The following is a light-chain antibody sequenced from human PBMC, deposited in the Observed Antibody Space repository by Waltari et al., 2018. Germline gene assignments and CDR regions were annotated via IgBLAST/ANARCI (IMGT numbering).Light chain of an antibody. CDR2: DAS. CDR1: QSVSSY. CDR3: QQRSNWPKLT. J-gene: IGKJ4*01. V-gene: IGKV3-11*01. Sequence: EIVLTQSPATLSLSPGERATLSCRASQSVSSYLAWYQQKPGQAPRLLIYDASNRATGIPARFSCSGSGTDFTLTISSLEPEDFAVYYCQQRSNWPKLTFGGGTKVEIK.